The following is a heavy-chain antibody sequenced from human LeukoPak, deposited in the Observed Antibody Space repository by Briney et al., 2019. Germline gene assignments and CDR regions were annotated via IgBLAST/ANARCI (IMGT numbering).Heavy chain of an antibody. J-gene: IGHJ6*02. CDR3: ASSIITGYYYYGMDV. Sequence: SETLSLTCTVSGGSISSYYWSWIRQPPGKGLEWIGNIYYSGSTNYNPSLKSRVTISVDTSKNQFSLKLSSVTAADTAVYYCASSIITGYYYYGMDVWGQGTTVTVSS. V-gene: IGHV4-59*08. D-gene: IGHD3-10*01. CDR2: IYYSGST. CDR1: GGSISSYY.